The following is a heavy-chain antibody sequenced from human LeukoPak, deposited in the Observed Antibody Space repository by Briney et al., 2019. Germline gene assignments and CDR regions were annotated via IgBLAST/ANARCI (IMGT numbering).Heavy chain of an antibody. CDR3: AKDHSYYGSGSYDTRFDY. CDR1: GFTFSSYA. CDR2: ISGSGGST. V-gene: IGHV3-23*01. Sequence: GGSLRLSSAASGFTFSSYAMTWVRQAPGKGLEWVSAISGSGGSTYYADSVKGRFTISRDNSKNTLYLQMNSLRAEDTAVYYCAKDHSYYGSGSYDTRFDYWGQGTLVTVSS. J-gene: IGHJ4*02. D-gene: IGHD3-10*01.